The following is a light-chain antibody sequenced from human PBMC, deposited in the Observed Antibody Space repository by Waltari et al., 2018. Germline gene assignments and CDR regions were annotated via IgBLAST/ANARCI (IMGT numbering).Light chain of an antibody. CDR3: QQYYSTPPT. CDR2: WAS. J-gene: IGKJ1*01. V-gene: IGKV4-1*01. CDR1: QSVLYSSNNKNY. Sequence: DIVMTQSPDSLAVSLGERATINCTPSQSVLYSSNNKNYLACFQPKPGQPPKLLIYWASTRESGVPNRFSGSGSGTDFTLTISSLQAEDVAVYYCQQYYSTPPTFGQGTKVEIK.